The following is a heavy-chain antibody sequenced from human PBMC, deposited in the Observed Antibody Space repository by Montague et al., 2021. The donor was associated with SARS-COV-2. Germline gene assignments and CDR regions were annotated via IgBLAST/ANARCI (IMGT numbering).Heavy chain of an antibody. CDR3: ARDNYGDWGYYGLDV. D-gene: IGHD4-17*01. J-gene: IGHJ6*02. CDR1: GGSIGTYY. V-gene: IGHV4-59*01. Sequence: SETLSLTSTLSGGSIGTYYWNWIRQSPGKGLEWLGYIYYTGSTKYSPSLKSRVTISMDTSRDQLSLRLKSVTAADTAVYYCARDNYGDWGYYGLDVWGQGTTVIVSS. CDR2: IYYTGST.